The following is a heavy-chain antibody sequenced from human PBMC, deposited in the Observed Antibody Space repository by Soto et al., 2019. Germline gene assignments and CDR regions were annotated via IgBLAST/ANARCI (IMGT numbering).Heavy chain of an antibody. Sequence: QVQLQESGPGLVKPSETLSLTCTVSGGSVSSGSYYWSWIRQPPGKGLEWIGYIYYSGRTNYNPTLSSRVTISVDTSKSHSSLRLSSVTAADTAVYYCARVGVRYPADYWGQGTLVTVSS. J-gene: IGHJ4*02. V-gene: IGHV4-61*03. CDR2: IYYSGRT. CDR1: GGSVSSGSYY. D-gene: IGHD3-9*01. CDR3: ARVGVRYPADY.